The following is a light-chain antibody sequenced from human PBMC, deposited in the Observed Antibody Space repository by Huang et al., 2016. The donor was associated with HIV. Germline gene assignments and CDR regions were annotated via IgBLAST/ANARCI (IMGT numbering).Light chain of an antibody. Sequence: DIQMTQSPSTLSASVGDRVTITGRASQSISYWLAWYQQKPGKAPNLLIYKSSSLQSGFPSRFSGSGSGTEFTLTISSLQPDDFASYYCQQYHSYSWTFGQGTKVEIK. V-gene: IGKV1-5*03. CDR3: QQYHSYSWT. J-gene: IGKJ1*01. CDR2: KSS. CDR1: QSISYW.